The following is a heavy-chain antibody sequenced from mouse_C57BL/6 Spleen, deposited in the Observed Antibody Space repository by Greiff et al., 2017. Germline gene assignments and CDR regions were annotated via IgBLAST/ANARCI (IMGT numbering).Heavy chain of an antibody. CDR1: GYAFSSSW. CDR2: IYPGDGDT. V-gene: IGHV1-82*01. CDR3: AGSGTGGYFEV. Sequence: QVQLKESGPELVKPGASVKMSCKASGYAFSSSWMNWVKQRPGQGLEWIGRIYPGDGDTNYNGKFKGKATLTADKSSSTAYMQLSSLTSEDSAVYFCAGSGTGGYFEVWGTGATVTVDS. J-gene: IGHJ1*03. D-gene: IGHD3-3*01.